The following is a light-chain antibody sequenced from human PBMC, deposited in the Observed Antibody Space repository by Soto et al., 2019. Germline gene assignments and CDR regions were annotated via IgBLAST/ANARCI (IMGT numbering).Light chain of an antibody. J-gene: IGKJ1*01. V-gene: IGKV1-6*01. Sequence: AIQMTQSPSSLSASVGDRVTITCRASQGIKNDLGWYQQKPGKAPKVLIYAASSLQSGVPSRFSGSGSGTDFTLTISSLPPEDFATYYCLQDYNYPRTFGQGTKVEIK. CDR2: AAS. CDR1: QGIKND. CDR3: LQDYNYPRT.